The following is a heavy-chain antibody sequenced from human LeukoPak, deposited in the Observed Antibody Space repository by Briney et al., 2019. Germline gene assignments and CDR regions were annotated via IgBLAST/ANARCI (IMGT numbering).Heavy chain of an antibody. J-gene: IGHJ4*02. CDR1: GFTFSSYG. CDR3: ARDSLEEYYFDY. Sequence: PGRSLRLSCAASGFTFSSYGMHWVRQAPGKWLEWVAVIWYDGSNKYYADSVKGRFTISRDNSKNTLYLQMNSLRAEDTAVYYCARDSLEEYYFDYWGQGTLVTVSS. CDR2: IWYDGSNK. V-gene: IGHV3-33*01.